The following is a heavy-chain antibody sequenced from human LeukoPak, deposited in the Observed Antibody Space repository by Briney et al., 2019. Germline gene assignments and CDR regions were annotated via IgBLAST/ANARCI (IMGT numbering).Heavy chain of an antibody. Sequence: SETLSLTCAVYSGSFSGYYWSWIRQPPGRGLEWIGEINHSGSTNYNPSLKSRVTISVDTSKNQFSLKLSSVTAAGTAVYYCARRRYSGSSWPGWGQGTLVTVSS. V-gene: IGHV4-34*01. D-gene: IGHD6-6*01. CDR1: SGSFSGYY. J-gene: IGHJ4*02. CDR2: INHSGST. CDR3: ARRRYSGSSWPG.